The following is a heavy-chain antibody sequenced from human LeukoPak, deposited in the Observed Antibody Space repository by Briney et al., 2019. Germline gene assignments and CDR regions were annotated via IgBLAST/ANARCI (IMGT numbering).Heavy chain of an antibody. Sequence: GGSLRLSCAASGFTFDGFAMSWVRQAPGKGLEWLSAISGSGASTYYGDSVKGRFTISRYNSRDTLYLQMDSLRAEDTAVYYCAKRPTTVTTFGRDYRGQGTLVTVSS. CDR3: AKRPTTVTTFGRDY. D-gene: IGHD4-17*01. V-gene: IGHV3-23*01. CDR2: ISGSGAST. J-gene: IGHJ4*02. CDR1: GFTFDGFA.